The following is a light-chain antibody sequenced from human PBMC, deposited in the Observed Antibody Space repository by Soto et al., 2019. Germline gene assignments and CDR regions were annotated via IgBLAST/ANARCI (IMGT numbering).Light chain of an antibody. J-gene: IGKJ4*01. Sequence: DIQMTQSPSSLSASVGDRVTITCRASQGISNYLAWYQQKPGNVPKLLIYAASTLQSGVPARFSGSGSGTDFILTISSLQPEDVAIYYCQKYNSAPATFGGGTKVEIK. CDR2: AAS. V-gene: IGKV1-27*01. CDR1: QGISNY. CDR3: QKYNSAPAT.